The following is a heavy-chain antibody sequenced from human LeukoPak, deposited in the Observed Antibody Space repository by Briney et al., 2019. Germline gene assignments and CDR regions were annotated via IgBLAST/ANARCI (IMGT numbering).Heavy chain of an antibody. V-gene: IGHV2-5*02. J-gene: IGHJ1*01. CDR1: GLSPSTSGVG. D-gene: IGHD3-22*01. Sequence: SCPTRVNPTQTRTRTCTLSGLSPSTSGVGVGSIRPPPTKPLEWLALVYWDDNKRYSPYLKGRLTMTKDGAKNQVVLTMTNMDPVDTATYYCAHRRYYYDSSAFQHWGQGTLVTVSS. CDR3: AHRRYYYDSSAFQH. CDR2: VYWDDNK.